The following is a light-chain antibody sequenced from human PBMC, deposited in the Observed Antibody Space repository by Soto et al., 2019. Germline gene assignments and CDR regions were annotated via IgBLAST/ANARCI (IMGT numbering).Light chain of an antibody. CDR3: QHYNNWPWT. Sequence: EIVMTQSPATLSVSPGERATLSCRASQSVSSNLAWYQQKPGQAPRLLIYGASTRATGIPARFSGSGSGAEFTLTISSLQSEDFAVYYCQHYNNWPWTLGQGTKVEIK. CDR1: QSVSSN. CDR2: GAS. J-gene: IGKJ1*01. V-gene: IGKV3-15*01.